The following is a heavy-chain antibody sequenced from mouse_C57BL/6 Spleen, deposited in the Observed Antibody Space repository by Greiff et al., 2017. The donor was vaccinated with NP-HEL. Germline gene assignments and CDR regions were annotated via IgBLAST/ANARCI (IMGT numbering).Heavy chain of an antibody. Sequence: EVQVVESGGGLVQPGGSMKLSCVASGFTFSNYWMNWVRQSPEKGLEWVAQIRLKSDNYATHYAESVKGRFTISRDDSKSSVYLQMNNLRAEDTGIYYCTAYYDYLAWFAYWGQGTLVTVSA. J-gene: IGHJ3*01. CDR2: IRLKSDNYAT. CDR3: TAYYDYLAWFAY. CDR1: GFTFSNYW. V-gene: IGHV6-3*01. D-gene: IGHD2-4*01.